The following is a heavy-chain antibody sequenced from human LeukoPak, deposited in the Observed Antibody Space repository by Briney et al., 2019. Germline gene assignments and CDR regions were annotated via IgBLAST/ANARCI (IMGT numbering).Heavy chain of an antibody. Sequence: ASVKVSCKASSYTFTNYGINWARLAPGQGLEWMGWISDYNRNTYYAQKLQGRVTMTTDTFTSTAYMELRGLRSDDTAVYYCARGGREYKYGRELDHWGQGTLVTVSS. D-gene: IGHD5-18*01. V-gene: IGHV1-18*01. CDR1: SYTFTNYG. CDR2: ISDYNRNT. J-gene: IGHJ4*02. CDR3: ARGGREYKYGRELDH.